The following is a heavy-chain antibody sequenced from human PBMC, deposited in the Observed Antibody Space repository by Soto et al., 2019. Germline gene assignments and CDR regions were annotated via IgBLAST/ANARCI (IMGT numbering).Heavy chain of an antibody. Sequence: PSATLYLTCAVYDGFLSESYWTWIRQPPGKGVEWIGEINHSGSTNYNPSLKSRVTISVDTSKNQFSLKLSSVTAADTAVYYCARSGIFGVVIIPEHFDYWGQGTLVTVSS. J-gene: IGHJ4*02. CDR1: DGFLSESY. D-gene: IGHD3-3*01. V-gene: IGHV4-34*01. CDR3: ARSGIFGVVIIPEHFDY. CDR2: INHSGST.